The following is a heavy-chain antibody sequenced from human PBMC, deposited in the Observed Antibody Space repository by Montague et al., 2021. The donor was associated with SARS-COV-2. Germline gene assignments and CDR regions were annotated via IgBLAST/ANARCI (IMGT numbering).Heavy chain of an antibody. D-gene: IGHD6-6*01. CDR2: FYYNGIT. V-gene: IGHV4-39*01. J-gene: IGHJ5*02. Sequence: SETLSLTCSVSGGPSSSTSFYWGWIRHSPGKGLEWVANFYYNGITYYNPSLKSRVTLSVDPSTNQFFLKLTSVTAADTAVYYCARPRPGSPNSWFDTWGQGILVTVSS. CDR1: GGPSSSTSFY. CDR3: ARPRPGSPNSWFDT.